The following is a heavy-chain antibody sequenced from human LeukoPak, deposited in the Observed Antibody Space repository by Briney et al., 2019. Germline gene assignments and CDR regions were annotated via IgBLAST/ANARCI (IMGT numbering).Heavy chain of an antibody. CDR2: VSGSGRTM. CDR3: ARGGLYGYDVFDY. CDR1: GFTFSSYE. V-gene: IGHV3-48*03. D-gene: IGHD5-12*01. Sequence: GGSLRLSCAASGFTFSSYEMNWVRQAPGKGLEWVSYVSGSGRTMSYADSVKGRFTISRDNAKNSLYLQMNSLRVEDTAVYHCARGGLYGYDVFDYWGQGTLVTVSS. J-gene: IGHJ4*02.